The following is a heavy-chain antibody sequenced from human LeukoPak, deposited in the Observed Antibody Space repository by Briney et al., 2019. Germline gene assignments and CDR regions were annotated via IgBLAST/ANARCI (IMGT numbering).Heavy chain of an antibody. D-gene: IGHD5-18*01. CDR3: ARDFGDTAMVLVDY. Sequence: GGSLRLSCAASGFTFSDYYMSRIRQAPGKGLEWVSYISGSGSTIYYADSVKGRFTISRDNAKNSLYLQMNSLRAEDTAVYYCARDFGDTAMVLVDYWGQGTLVTVSS. CDR2: ISGSGSTI. CDR1: GFTFSDYY. V-gene: IGHV3-11*01. J-gene: IGHJ4*02.